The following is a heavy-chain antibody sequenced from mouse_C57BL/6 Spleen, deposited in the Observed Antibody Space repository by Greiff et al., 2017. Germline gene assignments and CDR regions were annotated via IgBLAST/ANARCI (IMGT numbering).Heavy chain of an antibody. J-gene: IGHJ1*03. CDR3: ARHNYYGSSTGYCDF. CDR2: INSDGGST. V-gene: IGHV5-2*01. CDR1: EYEFPSHD. D-gene: IGHD1-1*01. Sequence: EVKVVESGGGLVQPGESLKLSCESNEYEFPSHDMSWVRKTPEKRLELVAAINSDGGSTYYPDTMERRFIISRDNTKKTLYLQMSSLRSEDTALYYCARHNYYGSSTGYCDFWGTGTTVTVSS.